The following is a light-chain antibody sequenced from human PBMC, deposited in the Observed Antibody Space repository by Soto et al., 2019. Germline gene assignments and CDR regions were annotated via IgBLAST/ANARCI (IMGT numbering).Light chain of an antibody. V-gene: IGLV1-40*01. CDR2: GNG. CDR1: SSNIGAGHD. J-gene: IGLJ1*01. CDR3: QSYDSSTTRAEG. Sequence: QSVLTQPPSVSGAPGQRVTISCTGSSSNIGAGHDVHWYQHLPGTAPKLLIYGNGNRPSGVPDRFSGSKSGTSASLAITGLQAEDEADYYGQSYDSSTTRAEGFGSGTKDTV.